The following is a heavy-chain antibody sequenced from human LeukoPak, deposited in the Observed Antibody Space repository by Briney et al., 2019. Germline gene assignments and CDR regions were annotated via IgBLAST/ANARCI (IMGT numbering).Heavy chain of an antibody. CDR1: GFTFSSYA. J-gene: IGHJ4*02. Sequence: GGSLRLSCAASGFTFSSYALHWVRQAPGKGLEWVAVISYDGSNKYYADSVKGRFTISRDNSKNTLYLQMNSLRAEDTAVYYCAKDTEFLEWLMRDWGQGTLVTVSS. D-gene: IGHD3-3*01. CDR2: ISYDGSNK. CDR3: AKDTEFLEWLMRD. V-gene: IGHV3-30-3*01.